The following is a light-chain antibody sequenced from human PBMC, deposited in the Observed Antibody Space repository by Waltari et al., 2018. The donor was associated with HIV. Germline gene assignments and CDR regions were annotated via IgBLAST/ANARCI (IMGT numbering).Light chain of an antibody. Sequence: QSALTPPPSASGSPGQSVTISCTGTSSDVGVYNYFSCYQHHPGRAPNPIIYEVNNRPSGVPDRFSGSKSDNTASLTVSGLQADDEAEYYCTSYAGSTTFGVFGTGTKVTVL. CDR3: TSYAGSTTFGV. CDR2: EVN. V-gene: IGLV2-8*01. CDR1: SSDVGVYNY. J-gene: IGLJ1*01.